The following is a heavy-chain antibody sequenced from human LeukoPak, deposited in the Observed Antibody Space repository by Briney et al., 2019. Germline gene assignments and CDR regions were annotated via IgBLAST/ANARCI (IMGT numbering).Heavy chain of an antibody. J-gene: IGHJ5*02. V-gene: IGHV4-4*02. CDR1: GGSISSSNW. CDR2: IYHSGST. Sequence: SETLSLTCAVSGGSISSSNWWSWVRQPPGKGLEWFGEIYHSGSTNYNPSLKSRVTISVDKSKNQFSLKLSSVTAADTAVYYCARVGTTVTTYNWFDPWGQGTLVTVSS. CDR3: ARVGTTVTTYNWFDP. D-gene: IGHD4-17*01.